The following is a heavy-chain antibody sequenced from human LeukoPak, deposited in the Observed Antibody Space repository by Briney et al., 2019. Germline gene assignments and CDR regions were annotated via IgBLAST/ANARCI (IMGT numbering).Heavy chain of an antibody. J-gene: IGHJ3*02. CDR2: IDPSGGTT. CDR1: GYTFTCYY. CDR3: ARDRSTVYDILNGYYMGSGAFDI. D-gene: IGHD3-9*01. V-gene: IGHV1-46*01. Sequence: ASVKVSCKASGYTFTCYYMHWVRQAPGQGLEWMGIIDPSGGTTSYAQKFQGRVTMTRDMSTTTLYMELSSLRSDDTAVYYCARDRSTVYDILNGYYMGSGAFDIWGQGTMVTVSS.